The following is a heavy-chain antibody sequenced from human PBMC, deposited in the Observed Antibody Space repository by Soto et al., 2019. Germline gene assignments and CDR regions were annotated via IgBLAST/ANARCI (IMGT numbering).Heavy chain of an antibody. CDR2: IYYSGST. J-gene: IGHJ4*02. CDR1: GGSISSSSYY. Sequence: SETLSLTCTVSGGSISSSSYYWGWIRQPPGKGLEWIGSIYYSGSTYYNPSLKSRVTISVDTSKNQFSLKLSSVTAADTAVYYCARLFTFGGVIVYFDYWGQGTLVTVSS. CDR3: ARLFTFGGVIVYFDY. D-gene: IGHD3-16*02. V-gene: IGHV4-39*01.